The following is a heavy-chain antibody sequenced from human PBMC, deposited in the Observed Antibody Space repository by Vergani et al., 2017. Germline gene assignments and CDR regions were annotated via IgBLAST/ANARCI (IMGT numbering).Heavy chain of an antibody. CDR3: ARSRIYYGAGRPDY. D-gene: IGHD3-10*01. V-gene: IGHV4-61*01. CDR2: VSFRGDT. J-gene: IGHJ4*02. CDR1: GDSISSGNN. Sequence: QVNLQESGPGLVKPSETLSLTCAVSGDSISSGNNWGWIRQPPGKGLEWMGYVSFRGDTLYDPSVKGRMTISLNTSSNQFSLYLTSVTAADTAVYYFARSRIYYGAGRPDYWGQGALVTVSS.